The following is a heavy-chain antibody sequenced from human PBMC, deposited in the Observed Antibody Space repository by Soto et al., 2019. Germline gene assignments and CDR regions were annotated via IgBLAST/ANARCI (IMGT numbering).Heavy chain of an antibody. J-gene: IGHJ4*02. V-gene: IGHV2-5*01. Sequence: SGPTLVNPIQTLTLTCTFSGFSLSTSGVGVGWIRQPPGKALEWLALIYWNDDKRYSPSLKSRLTITKDTSKNQVVLTMTNMDPVDTATYYCAHRPSGWYLFDYWGQGTLVTVSS. CDR3: AHRPSGWYLFDY. D-gene: IGHD6-19*01. CDR2: IYWNDDK. CDR1: GFSLSTSGVG.